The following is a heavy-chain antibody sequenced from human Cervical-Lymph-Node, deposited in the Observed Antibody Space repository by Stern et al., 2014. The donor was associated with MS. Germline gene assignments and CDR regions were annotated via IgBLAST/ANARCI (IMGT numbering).Heavy chain of an antibody. CDR1: GGSISSYS. CDR2: IHYRGGI. CDR3: ARHRARAGHFPL. Sequence: VQLVESGPGLVKPSETLSLTCTVSGGSISSYSWSWIRQAPGQGLAWIGYIHYRGGIDYNPSLKSRVTISVDTSKNQFSLRLSSVSAADTAVYYCARHRARAGHFPLWGQGTQVTVSS. V-gene: IGHV4-59*01. J-gene: IGHJ4*02. D-gene: IGHD6-19*01.